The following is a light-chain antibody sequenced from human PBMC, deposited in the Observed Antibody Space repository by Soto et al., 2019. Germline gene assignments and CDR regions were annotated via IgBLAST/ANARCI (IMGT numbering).Light chain of an antibody. CDR2: STN. CDR3: ATWDDSLIGPYV. V-gene: IGLV2-14*03. J-gene: IGLJ1*01. Sequence: QSVLTQPASVSGSPGQSITISCTGTSSDVGAYKYVSWYQQHPGKAPKVMIYSTNQRPSGVPDRFSGSKSGTSASLAISGLRSEDEADYCCATWDDSLIGPYVFGSGTKVTV. CDR1: SSDVGAYKY.